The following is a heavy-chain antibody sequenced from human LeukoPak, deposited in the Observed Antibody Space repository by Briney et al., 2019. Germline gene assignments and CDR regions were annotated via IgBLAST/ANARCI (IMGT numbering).Heavy chain of an antibody. V-gene: IGHV3-33*08. D-gene: IGHD3-22*01. CDR2: IWYDGSNK. J-gene: IGHJ4*02. CDR3: ARDRAVSSGYSYYFDY. Sequence: GGSLRLSCAASGFTFSSYGMHWVRQAPGKGLKWVAVIWYDGSNKYYADSVKGRFTISRDNSKNTLYLQMNSLRAEDTAVYYCARDRAVSSGYSYYFDYWGQGTLVTVSS. CDR1: GFTFSSYG.